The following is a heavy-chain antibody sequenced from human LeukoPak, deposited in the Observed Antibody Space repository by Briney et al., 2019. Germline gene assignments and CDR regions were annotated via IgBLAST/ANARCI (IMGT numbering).Heavy chain of an antibody. CDR2: ISYDGSKT. CDR1: GFTFNIYA. Sequence: GGSLRLSCAASGFTFNIYAVHWVRQAPGKGLEWVAVISYDGSKTYYADSVKGRFTISRDNSKNTLFLQMNSLRADDTAVYFCAKDQKSIAATGYDYWGQGTLVTVSS. CDR3: AKDQKSIAATGYDY. J-gene: IGHJ4*02. V-gene: IGHV3-30-3*01. D-gene: IGHD6-13*01.